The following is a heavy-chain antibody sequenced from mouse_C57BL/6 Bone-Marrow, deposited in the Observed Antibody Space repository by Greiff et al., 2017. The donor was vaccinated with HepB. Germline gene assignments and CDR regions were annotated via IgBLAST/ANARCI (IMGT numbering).Heavy chain of an antibody. Sequence: VQLQQSGAELVRPGTSVKVSCKASGYAFTNYLIEWVKQRPGQGLEWIGVINPGSGGTNYNEKFKGKATLTADKSSSTAYMQLSSLTSEDSAVYFCARSRTVVATKDYFDYWGQGTTLTVSS. CDR2: INPGSGGT. CDR3: ARSRTVVATKDYFDY. CDR1: GYAFTNYL. D-gene: IGHD1-1*01. J-gene: IGHJ2*01. V-gene: IGHV1-54*01.